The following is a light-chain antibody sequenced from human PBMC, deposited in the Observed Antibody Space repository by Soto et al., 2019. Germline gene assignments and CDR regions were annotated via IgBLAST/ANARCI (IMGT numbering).Light chain of an antibody. CDR1: QSVSSN. CDR3: QQYNNWPPWT. Sequence: IEMTQSPATLSVSPGERATLSCRASQSVSSNLAWYQRRPGQAPRLLIYAASTRATGIPARFSGSGSGTEFTLTISNPQSEDFAVYYCQQYNNWPPWTFGQGTKVEIK. V-gene: IGKV3-15*01. CDR2: AAS. J-gene: IGKJ1*01.